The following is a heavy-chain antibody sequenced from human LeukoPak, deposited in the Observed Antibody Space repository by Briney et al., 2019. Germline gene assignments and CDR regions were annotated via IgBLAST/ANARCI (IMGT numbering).Heavy chain of an antibody. V-gene: IGHV3-23*01. CDR3: AKDTLTYYDFWSGYYFDY. CDR1: GFTLSSYA. CDR2: ISGSGGST. D-gene: IGHD3-3*01. Sequence: GGSLRLSCAASGFTLSSYAMSRVRQAPGKGLGWVSAISGSGGSTYYADSVKGRFTISRDNSKNTLYLQMNSLRAEDTAVYYCAKDTLTYYDFWSGYYFDYWGQGTLVTVSS. J-gene: IGHJ4*02.